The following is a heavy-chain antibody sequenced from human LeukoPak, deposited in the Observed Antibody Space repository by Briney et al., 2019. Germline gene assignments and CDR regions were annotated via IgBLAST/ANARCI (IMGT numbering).Heavy chain of an antibody. Sequence: GGSLRLSCAASGFTFSSSAMNWVRQAPGKGLEWVSSISGSGDRTYYADSAKGRFTISRDNSKNTLYLQMNSLRAEDTAVYYCAKGPMVRGDVWGQGTLVTVSS. CDR2: ISGSGDRT. CDR3: AKGPMVRGDV. D-gene: IGHD3-10*01. V-gene: IGHV3-23*01. CDR1: GFTFSSSA. J-gene: IGHJ4*02.